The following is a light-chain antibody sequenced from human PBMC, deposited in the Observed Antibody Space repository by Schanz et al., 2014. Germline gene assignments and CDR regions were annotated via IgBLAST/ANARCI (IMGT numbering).Light chain of an antibody. J-gene: IGLJ2*01. V-gene: IGLV2-8*01. CDR3: SSYAGSNNLV. CDR1: SSDVGAYNF. Sequence: QSVLTQPPSASGSPGQSVTISCTGTSSDVGAYNFVSWYEQHPGKAPKLMINEVNKRPSGVPDRFSGSKSGNTAFLTVSGLQAEDEADYYCSSYAGSNNLVFGGGTKLTVL. CDR2: EVN.